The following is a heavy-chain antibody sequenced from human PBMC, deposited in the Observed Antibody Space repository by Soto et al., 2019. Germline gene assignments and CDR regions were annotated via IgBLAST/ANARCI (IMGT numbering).Heavy chain of an antibody. J-gene: IGHJ5*02. Sequence: QVQLVQSGAEVKKPGSSVKVSCKASGGTFSSYAISWVRQAPGQGLEWMGGIIPIFGTANYAQKFQGRVTITADESTSTAYMELSSLRSEDTAVYYCARDHNRYCSGGSCYERAFDPWGQGTLVTVSS. CDR2: IIPIFGTA. CDR3: ARDHNRYCSGGSCYERAFDP. V-gene: IGHV1-69*01. CDR1: GGTFSSYA. D-gene: IGHD2-15*01.